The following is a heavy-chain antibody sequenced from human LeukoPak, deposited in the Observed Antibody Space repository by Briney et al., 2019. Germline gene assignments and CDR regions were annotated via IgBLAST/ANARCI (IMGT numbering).Heavy chain of an antibody. J-gene: IGHJ5*02. CDR1: GGTFSSYA. CDR3: AREPFDYGDYVDHWFDP. Sequence: SVKVSCKASGGTFSSYAISWVRQAPGQGLEWMGGIIPIFGTANYAQKFQGRVTITADESTSTAYMELSSLRSEDTAVYYRAREPFDYGDYVDHWFDPWGQGTLVTVSS. CDR2: IIPIFGTA. V-gene: IGHV1-69*13. D-gene: IGHD4-17*01.